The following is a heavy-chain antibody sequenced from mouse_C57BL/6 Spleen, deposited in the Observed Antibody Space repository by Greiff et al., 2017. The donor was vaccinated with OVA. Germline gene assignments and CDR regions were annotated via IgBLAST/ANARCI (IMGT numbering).Heavy chain of an antibody. Sequence: EVQRVESGGGLVKPGGSLKLSCAASGFTFSSYAMSWVRQTPEQRLEWVATISAGGSYTYYPDNVKGRFTISRDNAKNNLYLQMSHLKSEDTAMYYCARASLYYALGYFDVWGTGTTVTVSS. J-gene: IGHJ1*03. CDR2: ISAGGSYT. CDR1: GFTFSSYA. CDR3: ARASLYYALGYFDV. V-gene: IGHV5-4*01. D-gene: IGHD1-1*01.